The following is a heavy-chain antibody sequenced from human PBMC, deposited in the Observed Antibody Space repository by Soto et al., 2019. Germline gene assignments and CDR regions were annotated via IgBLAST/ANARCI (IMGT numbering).Heavy chain of an antibody. Sequence: QVQLVESGGGVVQLGRSLRLSCAASGFTFSSYAMHWVRQAPGKGLEWVAVISYDGSNKYYADSVKGRFTISRDNSKNTLYLQMNSLRAEDTAVYYCARETGYCSGGSCYRGRFDYWGQGTLVTVSS. CDR1: GFTFSSYA. V-gene: IGHV3-30-3*01. CDR2: ISYDGSNK. J-gene: IGHJ4*02. D-gene: IGHD2-15*01. CDR3: ARETGYCSGGSCYRGRFDY.